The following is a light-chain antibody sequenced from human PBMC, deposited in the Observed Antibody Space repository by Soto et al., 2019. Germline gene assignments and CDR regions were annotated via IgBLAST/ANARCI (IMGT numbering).Light chain of an antibody. J-gene: IGKJ1*01. CDR2: KAS. V-gene: IGKV1-5*03. CDR3: QQYRAYRA. CDR1: QSIDTW. Sequence: DIQMTQSPSTLSASVGDRVTITCRASQSIDTWLAWHQQKPGQAPKLLISKASTLETGVPSSFSGSGSGTEFTLTISSLQPDDFATYYCQQYRAYRAFGQGTKVEI.